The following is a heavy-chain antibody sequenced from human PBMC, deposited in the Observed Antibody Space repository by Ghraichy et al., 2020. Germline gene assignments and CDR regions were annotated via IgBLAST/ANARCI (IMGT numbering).Heavy chain of an antibody. J-gene: IGHJ3*02. CDR3: AREDAFYYDSRDYYRNAFDI. V-gene: IGHV3-7*03. CDR2: IKHDGNEI. CDR1: GFNFGRHW. Sequence: GGSLRLSCAASGFNFGRHWMSWVRQAPGKGLEWVANIKHDGNEIYFVDSVKGRFTISRDNAQNSLYLQMTSLRADDTAVYYCAREDAFYYDSRDYYRNAFDIWGQGTMVTVSS. D-gene: IGHD3-22*01.